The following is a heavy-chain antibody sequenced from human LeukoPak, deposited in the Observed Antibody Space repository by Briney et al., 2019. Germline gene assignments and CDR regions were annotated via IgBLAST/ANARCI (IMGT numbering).Heavy chain of an antibody. CDR3: ARDGTAPGLYFDL. CDR1: GFTFTDYW. J-gene: IGHJ4*01. D-gene: IGHD6-13*01. Sequence: PGGSLRLXCAVSGFTFTDYWMNWVRQAPGKGLEWVASIRQDGGEKSYVDSVKGRFTISRDNTKNSLYLQMSSLRAEDTAVYYSARDGTAPGLYFDLWGQGTLVTVSS. V-gene: IGHV3-7*01. CDR2: IRQDGGEK.